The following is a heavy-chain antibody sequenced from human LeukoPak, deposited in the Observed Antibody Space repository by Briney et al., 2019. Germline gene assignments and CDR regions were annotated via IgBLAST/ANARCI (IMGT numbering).Heavy chain of an antibody. CDR1: GGSISSYY. D-gene: IGHD1-26*01. Sequence: SETLSLTCTVSGGSISSYYWSWIRQPPGKGLEWIGYIYYSGSTNYNPSLKSRVTISVDTSKNQFSLKLSSVTAADTAVYYCARMAPRGIVGAQGFQHWGQGTLVTVSS. CDR2: IYYSGST. CDR3: ARMAPRGIVGAQGFQH. J-gene: IGHJ1*01. V-gene: IGHV4-59*01.